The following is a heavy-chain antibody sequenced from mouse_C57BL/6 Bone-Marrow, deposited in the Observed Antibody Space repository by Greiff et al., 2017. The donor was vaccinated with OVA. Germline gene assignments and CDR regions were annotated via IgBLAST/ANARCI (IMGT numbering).Heavy chain of an antibody. J-gene: IGHJ2*01. Sequence: QVQLKQSGPGLVQPSQSLSITCTVSGFSLTSYGVHWVRQSPGKGLEWLGVIWGGGSTDYNAAFISRLSISKDNSKSQVFFKMNSLQADDTAIYYCARSLLFYYFDYWGQGTTLTVSS. CDR2: IWGGGST. D-gene: IGHD2-1*01. CDR1: GFSLTSYG. CDR3: ARSLLFYYFDY. V-gene: IGHV2-2*01.